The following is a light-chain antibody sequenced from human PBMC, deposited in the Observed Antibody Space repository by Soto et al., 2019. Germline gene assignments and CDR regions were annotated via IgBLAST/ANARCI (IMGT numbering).Light chain of an antibody. J-gene: IGKJ1*01. CDR2: WAS. CDR3: QQYCSSPWT. V-gene: IGKV4-1*01. CDR1: QRVLYSSSNKNY. Sequence: DIVMTQSPDSLAVSLGERATINCKSSQRVLYSSSNKNYLAWYQQKPGQPPKLLMYWASTRESGVPDRFSGSGSGTDFTLTISSLQAEDVAVYYCQQYCSSPWTFGQGTKVEIK.